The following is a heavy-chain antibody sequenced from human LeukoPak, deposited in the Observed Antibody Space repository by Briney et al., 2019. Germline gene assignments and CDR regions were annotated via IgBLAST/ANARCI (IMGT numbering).Heavy chain of an antibody. V-gene: IGHV3-48*01. D-gene: IGHD2-2*01. CDR1: GFTFSSYS. CDR2: ISSSSSTI. Sequence: GGSLRLSCAASGFTFSSYSMNWVRQAPGKGLEWVSYISSSSSTIYYADSVKGRFTISRDNAKNSLYLQMNSLRAEDTAVYYCARGQGDCSSTSCYFPDVWGKGTTVTVSS. J-gene: IGHJ6*04. CDR3: ARGQGDCSSTSCYFPDV.